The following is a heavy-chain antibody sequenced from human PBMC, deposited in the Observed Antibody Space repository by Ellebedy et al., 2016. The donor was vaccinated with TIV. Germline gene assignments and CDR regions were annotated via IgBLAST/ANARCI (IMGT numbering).Heavy chain of an antibody. CDR2: IWYDGSIK. D-gene: IGHD6-25*01. Sequence: GGSLRLXXAASGFNFTRYGMHWVRQAPGKGLDWVAVIWYDGSIKFYGDSVKGRFTISRDNDKNSLWLHMNNLRSDDTAVYYCARSGQRSDDAFDVWGPGTVVTVSS. J-gene: IGHJ3*01. CDR1: GFNFTRYG. V-gene: IGHV3-33*01. CDR3: ARSGQRSDDAFDV.